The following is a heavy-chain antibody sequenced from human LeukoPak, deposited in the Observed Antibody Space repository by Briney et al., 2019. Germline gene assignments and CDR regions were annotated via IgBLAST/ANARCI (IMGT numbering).Heavy chain of an antibody. CDR1: GFTFSSYS. V-gene: IGHV3-21*01. D-gene: IGHD1-26*01. CDR2: ISSSSSYI. Sequence: GGSLRLSCAASGFTFSSYSMNWVRQAPGKGLEWVSSISSSSSYIYYADSVKGRFTISRDNAKNSLYLQMNSLRAEDTAVNYCARSSVRVGPEDYWGQGTLVTVSS. J-gene: IGHJ4*02. CDR3: ARSSVRVGPEDY.